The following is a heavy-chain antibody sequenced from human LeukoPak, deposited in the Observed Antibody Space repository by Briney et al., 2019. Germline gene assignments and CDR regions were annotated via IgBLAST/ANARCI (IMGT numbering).Heavy chain of an antibody. V-gene: IGHV3-48*01. Sequence: GGSLRLSCAASGFTFSSYSMNWVRQAPGKGLEWVSYISSSSTIYYADSVKGRFTISRDNAKNSLYLQMNSLRAEDTAVYYCARLLHRTAIFGVVIAPDAFDIWGQGTMVTVSS. CDR3: ARLLHRTAIFGVVIAPDAFDI. J-gene: IGHJ3*02. D-gene: IGHD3-3*01. CDR1: GFTFSSYS. CDR2: ISSSSTI.